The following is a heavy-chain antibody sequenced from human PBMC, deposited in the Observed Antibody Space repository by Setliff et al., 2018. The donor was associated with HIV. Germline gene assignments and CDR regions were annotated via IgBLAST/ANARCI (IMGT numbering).Heavy chain of an antibody. J-gene: IGHJ3*02. CDR2: IYYSGST. Sequence: SETLSLTCIVSGGSISSHSWTWIRQPPGKRLEWIGNIYYSGSTNYNPSLKSRVIISVDTSKNLFSLTLSSVTAADTAVYYCAREGRPRGFDIWGQGTMVTVSS. V-gene: IGHV4-59*11. CDR3: AREGRPRGFDI. CDR1: GGSISSHS.